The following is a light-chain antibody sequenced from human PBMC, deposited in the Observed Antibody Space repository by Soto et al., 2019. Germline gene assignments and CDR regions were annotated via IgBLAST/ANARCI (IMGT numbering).Light chain of an antibody. CDR2: AAS. CDR3: EQYDTSPYT. Sequence: EVVLTQSPGTLSLSPGERATLSCRASQSINSIYLSWYQQKPGQAPRLLIYAASSREAGIPDRFSGSGSGTDFTLTISRLEPEDFAVYYCEQYDTSPYTFGRGTKLEIK. CDR1: QSINSIY. V-gene: IGKV3-20*01. J-gene: IGKJ2*01.